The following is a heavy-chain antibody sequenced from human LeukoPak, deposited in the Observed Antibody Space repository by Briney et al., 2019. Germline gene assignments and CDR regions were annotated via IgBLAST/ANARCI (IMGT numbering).Heavy chain of an antibody. D-gene: IGHD2-2*01. CDR3: ARDRFCSSTSCLSTWFDP. Sequence: GASVKVSCKASGYTFSHYYLHWVRQAPGQELEWMGWINPNSGGTDYAQKFRGRVTMTRDTSITTTYMELSRLRSDDTAVYYCARDRFCSSTSCLSTWFDPWGQGTLVTVSS. CDR2: INPNSGGT. J-gene: IGHJ5*02. CDR1: GYTFSHYY. V-gene: IGHV1-2*02.